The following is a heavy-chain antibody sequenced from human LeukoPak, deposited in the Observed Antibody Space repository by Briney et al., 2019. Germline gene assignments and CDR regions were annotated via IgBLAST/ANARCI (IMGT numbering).Heavy chain of an antibody. D-gene: IGHD5-24*01. V-gene: IGHV3-66*01. J-gene: IGHJ4*02. Sequence: GGSLRLSCAVSGFTVSSNYMSWVRQAPGKGLEWVSFIYSGGTTYYADSVKGRFTISSDNPKNTLYLQMNSLRAEDTAVYYCAKDAGTRDGYNSDFFDFWGQGTLVTVSS. CDR2: IYSGGTT. CDR3: AKDAGTRDGYNSDFFDF. CDR1: GFTVSSNY.